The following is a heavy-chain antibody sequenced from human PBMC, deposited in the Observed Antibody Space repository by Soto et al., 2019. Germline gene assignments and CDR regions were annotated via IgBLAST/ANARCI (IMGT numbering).Heavy chain of an antibody. D-gene: IGHD3-10*01. CDR1: GGSVSGYY. J-gene: IGHJ5*02. CDR3: ARGLSSSMVRGVIKKKGLFDP. V-gene: IGHV4-34*01. CDR2: INHSGST. Sequence: QVQLQQWGAGLLKPSETLSLTCAVYGGSVSGYYWSWIRQPPGKGLEWIGEINHSGSTNYNPSLKSRVTISVDTSKNQFSLKLSSVTAADTAVYYCARGLSSSMVRGVIKKKGLFDPWGQGTLVTVSS.